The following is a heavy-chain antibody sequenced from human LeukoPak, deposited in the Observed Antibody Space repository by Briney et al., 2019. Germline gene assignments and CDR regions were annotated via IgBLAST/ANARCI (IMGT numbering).Heavy chain of an antibody. CDR3: ARGTSSRYLGY. J-gene: IGHJ4*02. CDR1: GFTVSNNY. Sequence: GGSLRLSCAASGFTVSNNYMTWARQAPGKGLEWVSVIYSGGSTYYADSVKGRFTISRDNSKNTLYLQMNSLRAEDTAVYYCARGTSSRYLGYWGQGTRVTVSS. V-gene: IGHV3-53*01. D-gene: IGHD6-25*01. CDR2: IYSGGST.